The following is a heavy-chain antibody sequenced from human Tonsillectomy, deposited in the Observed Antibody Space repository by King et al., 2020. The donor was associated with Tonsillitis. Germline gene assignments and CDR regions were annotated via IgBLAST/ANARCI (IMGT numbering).Heavy chain of an antibody. J-gene: IGHJ6*03. CDR1: GYSFTNYW. Sequence: VQLVQSGAEVKKPGESLKISCKGSGYSFTNYWIAWVRQMPGKGLEWMGIIYPGDSETRYSPSFQGQGTISADNSISTAYLQWSSLKASDTAMYYCARHSRHYDSHYMDVWGKGTTVTVSS. CDR2: IYPGDSET. CDR3: ARHSRHYDSHYMDV. D-gene: IGHD3-22*01. V-gene: IGHV5-51*01.